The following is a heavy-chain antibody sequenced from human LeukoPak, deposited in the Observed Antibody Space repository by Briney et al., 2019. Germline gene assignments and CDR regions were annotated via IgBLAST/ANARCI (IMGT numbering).Heavy chain of an antibody. CDR2: ISSSSSTI. D-gene: IGHD6-6*01. CDR1: GFTFSSYS. V-gene: IGHV3-48*01. CDR3: ARERAARPHNRFNY. Sequence: GGALRLSCAASGFTFSSYSMNWVRQAPGKGLEWVSYISSSSSTIYYADSVKGRFTISRDNAKNSLYLQMNSLRAEDTAVYYCARERAARPHNRFNYWGQGTLVTVSS. J-gene: IGHJ4*02.